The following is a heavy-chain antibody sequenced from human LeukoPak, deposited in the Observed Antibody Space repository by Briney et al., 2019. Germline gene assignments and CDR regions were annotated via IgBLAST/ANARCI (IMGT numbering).Heavy chain of an antibody. CDR1: GGSISSYY. CDR2: IYTSGST. V-gene: IGHV4-4*07. CDR3: ARIRITIFGVVIDAFDI. J-gene: IGHJ3*02. Sequence: SETLSLTCTVSGGSISSYYWSWIRQPAGKGLEWIGRIYTSGSTNYNPSLKSRVTMSVDTSKNQFSLKLSSVTAADTAVYYCARIRITIFGVVIDAFDIWGQGTMVTVSS. D-gene: IGHD3-3*01.